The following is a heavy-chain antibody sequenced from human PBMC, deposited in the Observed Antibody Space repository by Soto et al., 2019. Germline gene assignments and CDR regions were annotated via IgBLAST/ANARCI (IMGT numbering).Heavy chain of an antibody. CDR2: IYSGGST. Sequence: GGSLRLSCAASGFTVSSNYMSWVRQAPGKGLEWVSVIYSGGSTYYADSVKGRFTISRRNSKNTLYLQMNSLRAEDTAVYYCARDLSDAFDIWGQGTMVTVSS. V-gene: IGHV3-53*04. J-gene: IGHJ3*02. CDR3: ARDLSDAFDI. CDR1: GFTVSSNY.